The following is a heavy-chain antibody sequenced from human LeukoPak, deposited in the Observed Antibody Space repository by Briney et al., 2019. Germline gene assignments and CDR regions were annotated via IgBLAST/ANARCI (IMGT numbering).Heavy chain of an antibody. D-gene: IGHD3-22*01. CDR2: ISAYNGNT. Sequence: ASVKVSCKASGYTFTSHGISWVRQVPGQGLEWMGWISAYNGNTNYAQKLQGRVTMTTDTSTSTAYMELRSLRSDDTAVYYCARDRTDYYDSSGYYVYDYWGQGTLVTVSS. V-gene: IGHV1-18*01. CDR1: GYTFTSHG. CDR3: ARDRTDYYDSSGYYVYDY. J-gene: IGHJ4*02.